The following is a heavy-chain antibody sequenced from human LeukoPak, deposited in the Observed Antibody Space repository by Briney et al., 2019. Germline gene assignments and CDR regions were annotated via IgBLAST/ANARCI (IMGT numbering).Heavy chain of an antibody. V-gene: IGHV3-21*01. CDR1: GFTFSSYS. J-gene: IGHJ3*02. D-gene: IGHD6-13*01. CDR3: ARDRAAADAFDI. CDR2: ISSSSSYM. Sequence: GGSLRPSCAASGFTFSSYSMNWVRQAPGKGLEWVSSISSSSSYMYYADSVKGRFTISRDNAKNSLYLQMNSLRAEDTAVYYCARDRAAADAFDIWGQGTMVTVSS.